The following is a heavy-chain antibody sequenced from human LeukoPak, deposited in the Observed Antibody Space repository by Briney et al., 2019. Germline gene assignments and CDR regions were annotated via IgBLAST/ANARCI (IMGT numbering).Heavy chain of an antibody. CDR1: GGSISSGGYS. V-gene: IGHV4-30-2*01. Sequence: SETLSLTCAVSGGSISSGGYSWSWIRQPPGKGLEWIGYIYHSGSTYYNPSLKSRVTISVDRSKNQFSLKLSSVTAADTAVYYCARRQQLGDFDYWGQGTLVTVSS. CDR2: IYHSGST. D-gene: IGHD6-13*01. J-gene: IGHJ4*02. CDR3: ARRQQLGDFDY.